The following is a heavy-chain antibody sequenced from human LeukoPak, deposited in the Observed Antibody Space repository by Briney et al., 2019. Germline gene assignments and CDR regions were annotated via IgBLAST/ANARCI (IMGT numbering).Heavy chain of an antibody. CDR3: ARGRSGWYIYFDY. D-gene: IGHD6-19*01. CDR2: IYHSGST. CDR1: GGSISSGGYS. V-gene: IGHV4-30-2*01. J-gene: IGHJ4*02. Sequence: PSQTLSLTCAVSGGSISSGGYSWSWIRQPPGKGLEWIGYIYHSGSTYYNPSLKSRVTISVDRSKNQFSLKLSSVTAADTAVYYCARGRSGWYIYFDYWGQGTLVTVSS.